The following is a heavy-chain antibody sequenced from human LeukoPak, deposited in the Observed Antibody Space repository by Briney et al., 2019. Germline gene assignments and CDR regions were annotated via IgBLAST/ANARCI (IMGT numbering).Heavy chain of an antibody. Sequence: GRCLRLSCAASGFTFGNYAMSCVRHAPGGRLEWVSATTGSGGATYYAGSVKVRFTISKHNSKNTLYLPRNSLRGEDTAVYYSAKWGDYEVLTGYYDPDYWGQGALFTASS. CDR1: GFTFGNYA. V-gene: IGHV3-23*01. D-gene: IGHD3-9*01. CDR3: AKWGDYEVLTGYYDPDY. J-gene: IGHJ4*02. CDR2: TTGSGGAT.